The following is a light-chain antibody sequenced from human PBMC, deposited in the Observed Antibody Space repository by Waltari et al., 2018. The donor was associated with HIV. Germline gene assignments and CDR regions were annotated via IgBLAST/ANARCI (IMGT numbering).Light chain of an antibody. CDR3: QVWDSYNDHVV. V-gene: IGLV3-21*04. J-gene: IGLJ3*02. Sequence: SYVLTQAPSVSVAPGKTARITCDGNNIATKSVHWYQARPGQAPVLLIYYDVDRPSGSPERLSGSNSGNTATLSISGVEAGDEADYFCQVWDSYNDHVVFGGGTKLTVL. CDR2: YDV. CDR1: NIATKS.